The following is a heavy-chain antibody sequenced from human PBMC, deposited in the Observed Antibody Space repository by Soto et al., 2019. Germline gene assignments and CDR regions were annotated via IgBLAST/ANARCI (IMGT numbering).Heavy chain of an antibody. CDR1: GGSISSGGYY. CDR2: IYYSGST. V-gene: IGHV4-31*03. Sequence: QVQLQESGPGLVKPSQTLSLTCTVSGGSISSGGYYWSWIRQHPGKGLEWIGYIYYSGSTYYNPSLKSRVTISVDTSKNQFSLKLSSVTAADTAVYYCARVGGYGSGSYSRHDAFDIWGQGTMVTVSS. D-gene: IGHD3-10*01. CDR3: ARVGGYGSGSYSRHDAFDI. J-gene: IGHJ3*02.